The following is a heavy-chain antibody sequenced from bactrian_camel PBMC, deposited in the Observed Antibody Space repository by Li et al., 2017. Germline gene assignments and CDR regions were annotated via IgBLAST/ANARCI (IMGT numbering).Heavy chain of an antibody. D-gene: IGHD6*01. V-gene: IGHV3S53*01. J-gene: IGHJ4*01. CDR2: IDRAGDT. Sequence: VQLVESGGGSVQAGGSLRLSCVDSGNTFSRSCMAWFRQAPGEEREGVASIDRAGDTSYTVSVKGRFTISKDNAKNTVYLQMNSLKPEDTAVYYCAAELWSNGIYCSSARSQGTQVTVS. CDR1: GNTFSRSC.